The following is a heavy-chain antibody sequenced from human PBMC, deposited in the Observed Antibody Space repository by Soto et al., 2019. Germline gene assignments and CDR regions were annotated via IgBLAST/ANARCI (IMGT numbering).Heavy chain of an antibody. V-gene: IGHV3-23*01. CDR1: RSYS. CDR3: ARYIPGVRYYGMDV. Sequence: RSYSIDLVRHGTGKGLEWVSLIGESGTPTYYADSVKGRFTISRDNSGNTLFLEMYSLRAEDTAVYYCARYIPGVRYYGMDVWGQGTTVTVSS. J-gene: IGHJ6*02. D-gene: IGHD2-2*01. CDR2: IGESGTPT.